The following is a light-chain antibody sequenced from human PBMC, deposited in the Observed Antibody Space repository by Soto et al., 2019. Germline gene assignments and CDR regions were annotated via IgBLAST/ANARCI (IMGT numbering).Light chain of an antibody. CDR2: SDN. CDR3: ATWDDRRGVV. CDR1: SSNIGSST. J-gene: IGLJ2*01. V-gene: IGLV1-44*01. Sequence: QSVMTQPPSASGTPGQRVTISCSGSSSNIGSSTVNWYQQLPGTAPKLLIYSDNQRPSGVPDRFSGSKSGTSASLVISGRQSEDEADYSCATWDDRRGVVFGGWTQLTVL.